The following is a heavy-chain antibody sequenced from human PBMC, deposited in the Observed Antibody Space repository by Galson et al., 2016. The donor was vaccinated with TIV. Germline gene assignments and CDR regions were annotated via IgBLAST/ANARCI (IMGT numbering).Heavy chain of an antibody. V-gene: IGHV3-7*03. D-gene: IGHD2-8*02. CDR3: AKDGYWSFDS. CDR2: IKGDGSET. CDR1: GFRFNSYA. J-gene: IGHJ4*02. Sequence: SLRLSCAASGFRFNSYALYAMSWVRQASGKGLELVAKIKGDGSETDYVDSVKGRFIVSRDNAKNSVFLQMNSLRAEDTAVYYCAKDGYWSFDSWGQGTLVTVSS.